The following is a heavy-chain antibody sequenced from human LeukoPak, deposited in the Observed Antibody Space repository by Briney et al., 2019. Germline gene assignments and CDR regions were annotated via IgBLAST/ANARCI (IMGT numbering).Heavy chain of an antibody. J-gene: IGHJ4*02. CDR1: GFTFSSYS. V-gene: IGHV3-21*01. Sequence: PGGSLRLSCAASGFTFSSYSMNWVRQAPGKGLEWVSSISSSSYIYYADSVKGRFTISRDNAKNSLYLQMNSLRAEDTAVYYCARDRGSSWYYDYWGQGTLVTVSS. CDR3: ARDRGSSWYYDY. CDR2: ISSSSYI. D-gene: IGHD6-13*01.